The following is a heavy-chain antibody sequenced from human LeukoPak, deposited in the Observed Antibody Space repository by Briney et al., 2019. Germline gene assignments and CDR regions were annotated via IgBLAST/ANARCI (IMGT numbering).Heavy chain of an antibody. CDR1: GGSISTYY. CDR3: ARIAYSGYDFRGGADY. Sequence: SETLSLTCTVSGGSISTYYWSWIRQPPGKGLEWIGYIYYTGSTNYNPSLKSRVTISVDTSKNQFSLRLSSVTAADTAVYYCARIAYSGYDFRGGADYWGQGALVTVSS. V-gene: IGHV4-59*01. CDR2: IYYTGST. D-gene: IGHD5-12*01. J-gene: IGHJ4*02.